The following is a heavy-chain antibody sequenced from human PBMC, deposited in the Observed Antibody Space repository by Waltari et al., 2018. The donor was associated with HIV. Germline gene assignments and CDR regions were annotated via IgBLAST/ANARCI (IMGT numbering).Heavy chain of an antibody. D-gene: IGHD3-10*01. CDR2: IRGGGET. CDR3: VKDSGRAADVFDL. J-gene: IGHJ3*01. CDR1: GFIFTDFA. Sequence: QLLESGGGLVEPGGSLRLSCTASGFIFTDFAMDWVRQAPGKGLEWVSAIRGGGETFYADSVKGRFTISRDNSKNTLYLQMNSLRADDAAVYYCVKDSGRAADVFDLWGLGTMVTVSS. V-gene: IGHV3-23*01.